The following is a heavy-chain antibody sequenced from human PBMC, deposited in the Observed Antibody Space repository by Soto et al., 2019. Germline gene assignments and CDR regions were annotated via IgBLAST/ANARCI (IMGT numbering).Heavy chain of an antibody. V-gene: IGHV4-59*08. CDR3: ARQTYSSSWYAGSYFDY. Sequence: SETLSLTCTVSGGSISSYYWSWIRQPPGKGLKRIGYIYYSGSTNYNPSLKSRVTISVDTSKDQFSLKLSSVTAADTAVYYCARQTYSSSWYAGSYFDYWGQGTLVTVSS. D-gene: IGHD6-13*01. CDR2: IYYSGST. J-gene: IGHJ4*02. CDR1: GGSISSYY.